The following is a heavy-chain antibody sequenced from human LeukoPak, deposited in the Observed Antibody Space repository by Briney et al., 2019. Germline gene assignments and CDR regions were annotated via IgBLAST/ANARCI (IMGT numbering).Heavy chain of an antibody. J-gene: IGHJ4*02. D-gene: IGHD2-15*01. V-gene: IGHV3-64D*06. CDR2: ISSNGGST. CDR1: GFTFSSYA. Sequence: GGSLRLSCSASGFTFSSYAMHWVRQAPGKGLEYVSAISSNGGSTYYADSVKGRFTISRDSSKNTLYLQMSSLRAEDTAVYYCVKDRYCSGGSCYGPFDYWGQGTLVTVSS. CDR3: VKDRYCSGGSCYGPFDY.